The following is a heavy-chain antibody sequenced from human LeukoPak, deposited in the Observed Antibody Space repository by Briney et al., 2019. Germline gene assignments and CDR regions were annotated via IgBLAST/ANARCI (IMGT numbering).Heavy chain of an antibody. CDR3: ARGRGYDFWSNYYYFDY. J-gene: IGHJ4*02. D-gene: IGHD3-3*01. CDR1: GYTFTNYD. Sequence: ASVTVSCKASGYTFTNYDISWVRRATGQGLEWMGWMNPNSGNTDFAQKFQGRVTMTRNISITTAYMELSALRSEDTAVYYCARGRGYDFWSNYYYFDYWGQGILVTVSS. V-gene: IGHV1-8*01. CDR2: MNPNSGNT.